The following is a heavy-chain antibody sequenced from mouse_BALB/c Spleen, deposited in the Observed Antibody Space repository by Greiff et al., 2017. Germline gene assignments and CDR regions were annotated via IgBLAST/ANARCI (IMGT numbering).Heavy chain of an antibody. Sequence: VQLVESGAELVRPGTSVPVSCKASGYAFTNYLIEWVKQRPGQGLEWIGVINPGSGGTNYNEKFKGKATLTADKSSSTAYMQLSSLTSDDSAVYFCARRYGNYYWYFDVWGAGTTDTVSS. V-gene: IGHV1-54*01. CDR1: GYAFTNYL. CDR2: INPGSGGT. CDR3: ARRYGNYYWYFDV. D-gene: IGHD2-10*02. J-gene: IGHJ1*01.